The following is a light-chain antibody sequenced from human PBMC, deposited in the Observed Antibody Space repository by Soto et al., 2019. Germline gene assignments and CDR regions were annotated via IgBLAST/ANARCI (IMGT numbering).Light chain of an antibody. CDR2: EVS. CDR3: SSYTTTSTVV. Sequence: QSALTQPASVSGSPGQSITVSCTGTSSDIGGHNYVSWYQQHPGKVPKLIIYEVSNRPSGVSNRFSGSKSGNTASLTVSGLQAEDEADSYCSSYTTTSTVVFGGGTKLTVL. CDR1: SSDIGGHNY. J-gene: IGLJ3*02. V-gene: IGLV2-14*01.